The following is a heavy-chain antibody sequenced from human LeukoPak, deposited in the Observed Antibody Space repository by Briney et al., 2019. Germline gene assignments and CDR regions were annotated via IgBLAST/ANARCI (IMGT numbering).Heavy chain of an antibody. CDR2: IYQSETA. CDR3: ARAYCVGDCTVLHINFDN. D-gene: IGHD2-21*02. Sequence: SETLSLTCTVSGYSISSGYFWGWMRQPLGKGLEWIGSIYQSETAHYDPSLESRVTISVDTSKNQFSLKLRSVMATDTAVYYCARAYCVGDCTVLHINFDNWGQGTLVTVSS. J-gene: IGHJ4*02. V-gene: IGHV4-38-2*02. CDR1: GYSISSGYF.